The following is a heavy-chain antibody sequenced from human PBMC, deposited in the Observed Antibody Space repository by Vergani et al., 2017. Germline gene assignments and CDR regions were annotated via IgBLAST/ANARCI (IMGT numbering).Heavy chain of an antibody. Sequence: QVQLVESGGGVVQPGRSLRLSCAASGFTFSSYGMHWVRQAPGKGLEWVAVIWYDGSNKYYADSVKGRFTISRDNSTNTLYLQMNSLRAEDTAVYYCARDHKRNGMDVWGQGTTVTVSS. V-gene: IGHV3-33*01. CDR1: GFTFSSYG. D-gene: IGHD6-25*01. CDR3: ARDHKRNGMDV. CDR2: IWYDGSNK. J-gene: IGHJ6*02.